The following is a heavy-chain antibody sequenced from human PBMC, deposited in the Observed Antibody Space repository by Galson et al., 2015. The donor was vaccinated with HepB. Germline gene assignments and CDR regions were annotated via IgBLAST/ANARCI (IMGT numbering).Heavy chain of an antibody. Sequence: SLRLSCAASGFTFSGSAMHWVRQASGKGLEWVGRIRSKANNYATVYAASVKGRFTISRDDSKNTAYLQMNSLKTEDTAVYLCTRRGTSSSSRSNDYWGQGTLVTVSS. J-gene: IGHJ4*02. D-gene: IGHD6-13*01. CDR1: GFTFSGSA. CDR2: IRSKANNYAT. CDR3: TRRGTSSSSRSNDY. V-gene: IGHV3-73*01.